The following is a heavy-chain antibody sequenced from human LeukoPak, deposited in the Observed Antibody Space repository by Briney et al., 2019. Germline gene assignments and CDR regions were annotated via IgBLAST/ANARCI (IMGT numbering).Heavy chain of an antibody. D-gene: IGHD4-17*01. V-gene: IGHV1-69*13. CDR1: GGTFSSYA. Sequence: SVKVSCKASGGTFSSYAIDWVRQAPGQGLEWMGGIIPIFGTTNYAQKFQGRVTITAVESMRTAYMELSSLRSEDTGVYYCAREIHGLDYWGQGTLVTVSS. CDR3: AREIHGLDY. J-gene: IGHJ4*02. CDR2: IIPIFGTT.